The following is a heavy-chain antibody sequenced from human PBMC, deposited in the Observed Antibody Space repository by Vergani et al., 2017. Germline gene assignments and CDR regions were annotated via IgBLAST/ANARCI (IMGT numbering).Heavy chain of an antibody. V-gene: IGHV1-69*01. CDR3: ARDRQPNCSSTSCYESSFDP. CDR2: IIPIFGTA. D-gene: IGHD2-2*01. CDR1: GGTFSSYA. Sequence: QVQLVQSGAEVKKPGSSVKVSCKASGGTFSSYAISWVRQAPGQGLEWMGGIIPIFGTANYAQKFQGRVTITADESTSTAYMELSSLRSEDTAVYYGARDRQPNCSSTSCYESSFDPWGQGTRVTVSS. J-gene: IGHJ5*02.